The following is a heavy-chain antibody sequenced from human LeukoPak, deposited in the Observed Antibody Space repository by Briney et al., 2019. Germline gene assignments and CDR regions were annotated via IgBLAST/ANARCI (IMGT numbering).Heavy chain of an antibody. D-gene: IGHD3-22*01. CDR3: AKDTGYYYDSNGYYPL. CDR1: GFTFSDYY. CDR2: ISSSGSTI. Sequence: PGGSLRLSCAASGFTFSDYYMSWIRQAPGKGLEWVSYISSSGSTIYYADSVKGRFTISRDNAKNSLYPQMNSLRAEDTALYYCAKDTGYYYDSNGYYPLWGQGTLVTVSS. V-gene: IGHV3-11*01. J-gene: IGHJ4*02.